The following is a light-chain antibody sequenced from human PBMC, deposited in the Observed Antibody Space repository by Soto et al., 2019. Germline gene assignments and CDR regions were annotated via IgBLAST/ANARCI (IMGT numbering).Light chain of an antibody. CDR3: PQYIIHPCT. Sequence: IQLTQSPSSLSASVGDRVTITCRASQGINSYLAWYQQIPGKAPTLLIYAASTLQRGVPSRFSGSGSGTDFTPTTIPLQPAQFATYDYPQYIIHPCTFGKQTK. CDR1: QGINSY. CDR2: AAS. J-gene: IGKJ1*01. V-gene: IGKV1-9*01.